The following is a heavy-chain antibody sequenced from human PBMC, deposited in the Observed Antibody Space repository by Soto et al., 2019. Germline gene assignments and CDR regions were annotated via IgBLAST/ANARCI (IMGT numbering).Heavy chain of an antibody. J-gene: IGHJ5*02. Sequence: GGSLRLSCAASGFIFSTYDMHWVRQETGKGLEWVSAFHTAGDTHYADSVKGRFTITRDNSKNTLYLQMNSLRAEDTAVYYCAKSYDSSGFSWFDPWGQGTLVTVSS. CDR3: AKSYDSSGFSWFDP. V-gene: IGHV3-13*04. CDR1: GFIFSTYD. CDR2: FHTAGDT. D-gene: IGHD3-22*01.